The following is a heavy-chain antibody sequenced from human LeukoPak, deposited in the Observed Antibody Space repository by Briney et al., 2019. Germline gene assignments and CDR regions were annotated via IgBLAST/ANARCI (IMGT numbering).Heavy chain of an antibody. D-gene: IGHD3-10*01. CDR1: RFSFSTYG. CDR3: ASFRGG. Sequence: GGSLRLSCAASRFSFSTYGMHWVRQAPGKGLEWVAVVSYDGSKKYYADSVTGRFTISRDNSKNTLYLQMNSLRAEDTAVYYCASFRGGWGQGTLVTVSS. J-gene: IGHJ4*02. CDR2: VSYDGSKK. V-gene: IGHV3-30*03.